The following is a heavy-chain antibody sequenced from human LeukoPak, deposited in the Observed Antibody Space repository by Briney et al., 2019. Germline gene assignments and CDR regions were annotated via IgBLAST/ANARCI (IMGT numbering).Heavy chain of an antibody. V-gene: IGHV1-18*04. CDR1: GYTFTSYG. J-gene: IGHJ4*02. CDR2: ISAYNGNT. Sequence: GASVKVSCKASGYTFTSYGISWVRQAPGQGLEWMGWISAYNGNTNYAQKLQGRVNMTTNTSTSTAYMELRSLRSDDTAVYYCARVTNYYDSSGYEYASLDYWGQGTLVTVSS. D-gene: IGHD3-22*01. CDR3: ARVTNYYDSSGYEYASLDY.